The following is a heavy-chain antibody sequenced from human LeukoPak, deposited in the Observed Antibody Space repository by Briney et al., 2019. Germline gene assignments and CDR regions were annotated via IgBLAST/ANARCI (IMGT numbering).Heavy chain of an antibody. CDR1: GYNFPIYW. D-gene: IGHD3-22*01. J-gene: IGHJ4*02. CDR2: IYPGDSDT. CDR3: ARQKYYDSSGYYGY. Sequence: GESLKISCQGSGYNFPIYWIGWVRQMPGQGLEWMGIIYPGDSDTRYSPSFQGQVTISADKSISTAYLQWSSLKASDTAMYYCARQKYYDSSGYYGYWGQGTLVTVSS. V-gene: IGHV5-51*01.